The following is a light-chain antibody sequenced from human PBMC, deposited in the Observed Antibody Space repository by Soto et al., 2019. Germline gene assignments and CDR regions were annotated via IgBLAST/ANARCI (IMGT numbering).Light chain of an antibody. Sequence: QSVLTQPASVSGSPGQSITISCTGTSSDVGGYNYVSWYQQHPGKAPNLMIYDVNNRPSGVSNRFSGSKSGNTASLTISGLQAEDEADYYCSSSTSSSTLVFGGGTQLTV. CDR3: SSSTSSSTLV. V-gene: IGLV2-14*01. CDR1: SSDVGGYNY. CDR2: DVN. J-gene: IGLJ2*01.